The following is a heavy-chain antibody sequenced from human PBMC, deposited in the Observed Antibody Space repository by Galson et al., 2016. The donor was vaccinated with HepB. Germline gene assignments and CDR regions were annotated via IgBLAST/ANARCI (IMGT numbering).Heavy chain of an antibody. CDR2: ISGYNGNT. CDR1: GYTFTNNG. Sequence: SVKVSCKASGYTFTNNGISWVRQAPGQGLEWMGWISGYNGNTNYAQKLQGRVTMTTDTSTSTAYMELRSLRSDDTAVYYCARDAGGTVTPEYWGQGTLVTVSS. D-gene: IGHD1-14*01. V-gene: IGHV1-18*01. CDR3: ARDAGGTVTPEY. J-gene: IGHJ4*02.